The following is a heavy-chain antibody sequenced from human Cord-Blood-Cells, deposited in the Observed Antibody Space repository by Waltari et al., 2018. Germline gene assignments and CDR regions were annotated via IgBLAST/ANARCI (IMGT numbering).Heavy chain of an antibody. CDR2: TIPIFGTA. CDR1: GGTFRSYA. V-gene: IGHV1-69*01. J-gene: IGHJ3*02. CDR3: ARDIVGITGTTLVAFDI. D-gene: IGHD1-7*01. Sequence: QVQLVQSGAEVKKPGSSVKVSCKASGGTFRSYAISLVRQAPGQGLEWMGGTIPIFGTANYAQKFQGRVTITADESTSTAYMELSSLRSEDTAVYYCARDIVGITGTTLVAFDIWGQGTMVTVSS.